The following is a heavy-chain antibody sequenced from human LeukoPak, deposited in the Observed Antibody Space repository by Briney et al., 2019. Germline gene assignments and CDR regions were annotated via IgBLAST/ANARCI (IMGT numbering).Heavy chain of an antibody. CDR3: ARLGYCSGGSCYNPHDAFDI. V-gene: IGHV4-59*01. D-gene: IGHD2-15*01. CDR2: IYYSGST. CDR1: GGSISSYY. J-gene: IGHJ3*02. Sequence: SETLSLTCAVSGGSISSYYWSWIRQPPGKGLEWIGYIYYSGSTNYNPSLKSRVTISVDTSKNQFSLKLSSVTAADTAVYYCARLGYCSGGSCYNPHDAFDIWGQGTMVTASS.